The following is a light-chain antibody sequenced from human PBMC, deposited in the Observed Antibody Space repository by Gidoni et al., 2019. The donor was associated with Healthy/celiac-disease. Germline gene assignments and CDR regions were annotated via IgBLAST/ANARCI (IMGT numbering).Light chain of an antibody. Sequence: DIQMTQSPSSLSASVGDRVTITCRARQGISSYLAWYQQKPGIFPKLLIYAASTLQFGVPSRFSGSGSGTDFTLTISSLQPEDVATYYCQQYNSAPITFGQGTRLEIK. CDR2: AAS. CDR3: QQYNSAPIT. J-gene: IGKJ5*01. V-gene: IGKV1-27*01. CDR1: QGISSY.